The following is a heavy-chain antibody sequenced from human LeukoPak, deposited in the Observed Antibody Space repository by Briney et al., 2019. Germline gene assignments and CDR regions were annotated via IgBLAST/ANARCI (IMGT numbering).Heavy chain of an antibody. Sequence: SVKVSCKASGFTFTSSAMQWVRQARGQRLEWIGWIVVGSGNTNYAQKLQGRVTMTTDTSTSTAYMELRSLRSDDTAVYYCARRSVGYCSSTSCSNFDYWGQGTLVTVSS. D-gene: IGHD2-2*01. CDR1: GFTFTSSA. CDR3: ARRSVGYCSSTSCSNFDY. V-gene: IGHV1-58*02. J-gene: IGHJ4*02. CDR2: IVVGSGNT.